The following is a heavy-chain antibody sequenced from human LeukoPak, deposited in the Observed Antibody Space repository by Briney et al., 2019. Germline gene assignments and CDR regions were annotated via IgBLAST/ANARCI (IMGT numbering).Heavy chain of an antibody. V-gene: IGHV3-33*08. CDR3: ARATSSYSGSYYREGHFDY. CDR2: IWYDGSNK. J-gene: IGHJ4*02. Sequence: GGSLRLSCAASGFTFSSYGMHWVRQAPGKGLEWVAVIWYDGSNKYYADSVKGRFTISRDNSKNTLYLQMNSLRAEDTAVYYCARATSSYSGSYYREGHFDYWGQGTLVTVSS. D-gene: IGHD1-26*01. CDR1: GFTFSSYG.